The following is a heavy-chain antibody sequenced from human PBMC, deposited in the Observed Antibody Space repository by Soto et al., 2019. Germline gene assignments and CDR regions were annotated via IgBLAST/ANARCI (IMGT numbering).Heavy chain of an antibody. J-gene: IGHJ4*02. Sequence: QLQLQESGPGLVKPSETLSLTCTVSGDFIGSSDYYWGWIRQPPGKGLEWIGSIYYSGSTYYNPSRKRCVTIFVDTSKNQSSLKLNSVTAAHTAVYYCARRLGTGYSNGWYDYWGQGTPVIVSS. CDR3: ARRLGTGYSNGWYDY. CDR1: GDFIGSSDYY. V-gene: IGHV4-39*01. CDR2: IYYSGST. D-gene: IGHD6-19*01.